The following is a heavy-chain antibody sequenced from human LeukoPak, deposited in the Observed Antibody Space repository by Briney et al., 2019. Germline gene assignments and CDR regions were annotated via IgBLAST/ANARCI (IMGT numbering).Heavy chain of an antibody. CDR2: IYHSGST. V-gene: IGHV4-30-2*01. D-gene: IGHD2/OR15-2a*01. CDR1: GGSISSGGYY. J-gene: IGHJ4*02. CDR3: ARGVGRYSLDFDY. Sequence: PAETLSLTCTVSGGSISSGGYYWRWIPQPPGKGLEWFGYIYHSGSTYYHPSLKSRVTISVDRSKNQFSLKLSSVTAADTAVYYCARGVGRYSLDFDYWGQGTLVTVSS.